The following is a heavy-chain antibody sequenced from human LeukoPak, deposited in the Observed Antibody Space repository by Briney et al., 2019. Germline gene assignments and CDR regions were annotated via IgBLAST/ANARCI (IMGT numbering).Heavy chain of an antibody. Sequence: PGGSLRLSCAASGFTFSSCAMSWVRQAPGKGLVWVSRIKSDGSSTSYADSVKGRFTISRDNAKNTLYLQMNSLRAEDTAVYYCARERKYDSNFDYWGQGTLVTVSS. CDR3: ARERKYDSNFDY. CDR1: GFTFSSCA. J-gene: IGHJ4*02. CDR2: IKSDGSST. D-gene: IGHD1-1*01. V-gene: IGHV3-74*01.